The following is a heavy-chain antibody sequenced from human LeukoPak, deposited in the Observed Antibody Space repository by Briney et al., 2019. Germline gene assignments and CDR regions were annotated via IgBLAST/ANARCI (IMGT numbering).Heavy chain of an antibody. CDR2: INSDGRST. CDR3: AIQRAPAGLGFDY. V-gene: IGHV3-74*01. J-gene: IGHJ4*02. D-gene: IGHD6-13*01. CDR1: GFTFSTYW. Sequence: PGGSLRLSLAASGFTFSTYWMHWVRQAPGKGLVWVSRINSDGRSTNYADSVKGRFTVYRDNAKNKVHMQMNSLRAEDTAVYSCAIQRAPAGLGFDYWAQGTLVTVSS.